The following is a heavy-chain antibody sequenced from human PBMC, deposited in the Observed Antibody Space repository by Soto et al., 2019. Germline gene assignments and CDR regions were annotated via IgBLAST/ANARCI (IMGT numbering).Heavy chain of an antibody. Sequence: GGSLRLSCAASGFTFSNYAMHWVRQAPGKGLEWVAVISYDGSNKYYADSVKGRFTISRDNSKNTLYLQMNSLRAEDTAVYYCARDTPPPGYSYGSYFDYWGQGTLVTVSS. CDR1: GFTFSNYA. J-gene: IGHJ4*02. V-gene: IGHV3-30-3*01. CDR2: ISYDGSNK. CDR3: ARDTPPPGYSYGSYFDY. D-gene: IGHD5-18*01.